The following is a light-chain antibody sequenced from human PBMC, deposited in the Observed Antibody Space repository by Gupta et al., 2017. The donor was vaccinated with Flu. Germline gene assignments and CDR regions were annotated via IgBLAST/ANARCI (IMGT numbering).Light chain of an antibody. J-gene: IGKJ1*01. Sequence: DIQMTQSPSTLSASIGDRATITCRASQNIGTWLAWYQQKPGKAPKLLIYKASSLESGVPTRFSSSGSGTDFTLTISSLQPDDSATYYCHQYYNYRTFGQGTKVEIK. CDR1: QNIGTW. V-gene: IGKV1-5*03. CDR3: HQYYNYRT. CDR2: KAS.